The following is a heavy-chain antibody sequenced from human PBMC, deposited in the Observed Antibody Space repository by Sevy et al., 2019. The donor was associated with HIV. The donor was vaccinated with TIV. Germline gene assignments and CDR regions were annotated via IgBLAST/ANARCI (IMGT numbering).Heavy chain of an antibody. V-gene: IGHV3-11*04. CDR3: AREDIAARKYYYYYMDV. CDR1: GFTFSDYY. Sequence: GSLRLSCAASGFTFSDYYMSWIRQAPGKGLEWVSYISSSGSTIYYADSVKGRFTISRDNAKNSLYLQMNSLRAEDTAVYYCAREDIAARKYYYYYMDVWGKGTTVTVSS. D-gene: IGHD6-6*01. CDR2: ISSSGSTI. J-gene: IGHJ6*03.